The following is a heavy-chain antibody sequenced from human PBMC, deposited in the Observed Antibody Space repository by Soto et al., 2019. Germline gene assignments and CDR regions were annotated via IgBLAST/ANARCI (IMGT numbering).Heavy chain of an antibody. CDR2: ISRSGGST. J-gene: IGHJ4*02. CDR3: AKGSASTYYVDS. V-gene: IGHV3-23*01. D-gene: IGHD6-19*01. CDR1: GVTFSTYA. Sequence: EVQLLESGGGLVQPGGSLRLSCAASGVTFSTYAMSWVRQAPGKGLEWVSAISRSGGSTYYADSVKGRFTVSRDNPENMLYLQMNSLRAEDTAVYCCAKGSASTYYVDSWGQGTLVTVSS.